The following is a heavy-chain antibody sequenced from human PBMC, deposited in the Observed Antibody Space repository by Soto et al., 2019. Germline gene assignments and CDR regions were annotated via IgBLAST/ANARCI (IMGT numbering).Heavy chain of an antibody. J-gene: IGHJ4*02. Sequence: QVQLQESGPGLVKPSQTLFLTCTVSGGSISSGGYYWSWIRQHPGKGLEWIGYIYYSGSTYYNPYLKSRVTISVDTSKNQCSLKLSSVTAADTAVYYCARGVVWYYDSSGRSHYFDYWGQGTLVTGSS. CDR1: GGSISSGGYY. CDR2: IYYSGST. V-gene: IGHV4-31*03. D-gene: IGHD3-22*01. CDR3: ARGVVWYYDSSGRSHYFDY.